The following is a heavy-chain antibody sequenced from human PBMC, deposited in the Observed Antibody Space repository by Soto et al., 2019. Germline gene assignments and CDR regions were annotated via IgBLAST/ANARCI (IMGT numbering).Heavy chain of an antibody. CDR2: IYHIGHT. D-gene: IGHD2-8*01. V-gene: IGHV4-4*02. CDR3: ARRTWGMDV. J-gene: IGHJ6*02. Sequence: QVQLQESGPGLVKPSGTLSLTCAVSGASISSSNWWSWVRQPQGKGLEWIGEIYHIGHTNYNPSLESRVTISVDKSKNQSSLRLSSVAAADTAVYYCARRTWGMDVWGQGTTVIVSS. CDR1: GASISSSNW.